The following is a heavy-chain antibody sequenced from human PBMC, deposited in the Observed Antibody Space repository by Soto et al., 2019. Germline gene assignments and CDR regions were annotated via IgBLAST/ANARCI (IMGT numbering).Heavy chain of an antibody. Sequence: ASVKVSCKTSGYTFTTYDINWVRQATGQGLGWMGWINPNADKTGFAQKFQGRVTMTRDTSINTVYMELNNLRSEDTAVYYCARQRRGTWYYFDHWGQGTLVTVSS. J-gene: IGHJ4*02. D-gene: IGHD3-16*01. V-gene: IGHV1-8*01. CDR2: INPNADKT. CDR3: ARQRRGTWYYFDH. CDR1: GYTFTTYD.